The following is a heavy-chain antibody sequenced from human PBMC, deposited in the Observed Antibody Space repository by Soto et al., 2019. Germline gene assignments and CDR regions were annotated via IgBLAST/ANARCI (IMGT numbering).Heavy chain of an antibody. V-gene: IGHV1-18*01. J-gene: IGHJ6*02. CDR3: AKNGQPPYYYGMDV. Sequence: GASVKVSCKASGYTFSRYGISWVRQAPGQGLEWMGWVSGYNGDTKYAQKVQGRVTMTVDTSTYTAYMELRSLTSDDTAKYYCAKNGQPPYYYGMDVWG. D-gene: IGHD2-8*01. CDR1: GYTFSRYG. CDR2: VSGYNGDT.